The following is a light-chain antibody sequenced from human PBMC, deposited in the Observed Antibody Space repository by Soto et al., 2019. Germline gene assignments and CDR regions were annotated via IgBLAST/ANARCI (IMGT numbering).Light chain of an antibody. Sequence: QSVLTQPASVSGSPGQSITISCTGTSSDVGSYNLVSWYQQHPGKAPKLMIYEGSKRHSGVSNRFSGSKSGNTASLTISGLQAEDEADYYCCSYAYSSTFWVFGGGTKQTV. J-gene: IGLJ3*02. CDR2: EGS. CDR3: CSYAYSSTFWV. CDR1: SSDVGSYNL. V-gene: IGLV2-23*03.